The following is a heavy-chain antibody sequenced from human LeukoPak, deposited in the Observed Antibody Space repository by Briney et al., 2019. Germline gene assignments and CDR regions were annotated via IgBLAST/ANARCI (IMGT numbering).Heavy chain of an antibody. CDR2: MDPNSGNT. CDR3: AKSIVGATEFDY. Sequence: ASVKVSCKASGYTFTSYDINWVRQATGQGLEWMGWMDPNSGNTGYAQKFQGRVTMTRNTSISTAYMELSSLRSEDTAVYYCAKSIVGATEFDYWGQGTLVTVSS. V-gene: IGHV1-8*01. D-gene: IGHD1-26*01. J-gene: IGHJ4*02. CDR1: GYTFTSYD.